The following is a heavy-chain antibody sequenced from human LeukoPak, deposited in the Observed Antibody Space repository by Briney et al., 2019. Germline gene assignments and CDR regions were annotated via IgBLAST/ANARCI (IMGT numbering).Heavy chain of an antibody. CDR3: ARDSTYYDFWSGYYVRGGAFDI. Sequence: ASVKVSCKASGYTFTSYGISWVRQAPGQGLEWMGWINPNSGGTNYAQKFQGRVTMTRDTSISTAYMELSRLRSDDTAVYYCARDSTYYDFWSGYYVRGGAFDIWGQGTMVTVSS. CDR1: GYTFTSYG. J-gene: IGHJ3*02. D-gene: IGHD3-3*01. V-gene: IGHV1-2*02. CDR2: INPNSGGT.